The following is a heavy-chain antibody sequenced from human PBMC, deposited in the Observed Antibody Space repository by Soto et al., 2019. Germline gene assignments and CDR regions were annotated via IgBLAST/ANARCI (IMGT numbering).Heavy chain of an antibody. J-gene: IGHJ4*02. CDR1: GFTFSSHN. D-gene: IGHD5-12*01. V-gene: IGHV3-21*01. CDR2: ISSSGSYI. Sequence: PGESLKISCAASGFTFSSHNMNWVRQAPGKGLEWVSSISSSGSYIYYADSLKGRFTISRDNAKSSLFLQMNSLRAEDTAMYYCARDSPGGNGLIDHWGRGALVTVSS. CDR3: ARDSPGGNGLIDH.